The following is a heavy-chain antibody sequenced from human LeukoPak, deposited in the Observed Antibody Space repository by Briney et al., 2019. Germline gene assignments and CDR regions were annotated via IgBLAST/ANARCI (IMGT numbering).Heavy chain of an antibody. CDR3: ARGSIGGDYYDSSGYYYYFDY. Sequence: EASVKVSCKASGGTFSSYAISWVRQAPGQGLEWMGGIIPIFGTANYAQKFQGRVTITADESTSTAYMELSSLRSEDTAVYYCARGSIGGDYYDSSGYYYYFDYWGQGTLVTVSS. CDR2: IIPIFGTA. V-gene: IGHV1-69*13. D-gene: IGHD3-22*01. J-gene: IGHJ4*02. CDR1: GGTFSSYA.